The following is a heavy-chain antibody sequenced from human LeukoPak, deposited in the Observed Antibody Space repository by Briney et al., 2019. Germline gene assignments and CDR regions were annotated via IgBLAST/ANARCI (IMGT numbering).Heavy chain of an antibody. J-gene: IGHJ6*03. CDR2: MNPNSGNT. CDR3: ARGRLNTAMIYYYYYVDV. D-gene: IGHD5-18*01. V-gene: IGHV1-8*03. Sequence: ASVKVSCKASGYTFTSYDINWVRQATGQGLEWMGWMNPNSGNTGYAQKFQGRVTITRNTSISTAYMELSSLGSEDTAVYYCARGRLNTAMIYYYYYVDVWGKGTTVTVSS. CDR1: GYTFTSYD.